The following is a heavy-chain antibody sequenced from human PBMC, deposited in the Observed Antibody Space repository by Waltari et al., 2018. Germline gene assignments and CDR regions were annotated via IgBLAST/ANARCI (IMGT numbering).Heavy chain of an antibody. D-gene: IGHD3-3*01. V-gene: IGHV3-30*18. J-gene: IGHJ5*02. CDR3: AKVFLEWQTDNWIDT. CDR1: GFIFSSYC. Sequence: QVQLAESGGGVVQPGRSLRLSCAASGFIFSSYCMNWVRQAPGKGLEWVAGISYDGYDKNYADSLQGRVTISRDNSQNTLYLQLNSLRPDDTAVYYCAKVFLEWQTDNWIDTWGQGTLVTVSS. CDR2: ISYDGYDK.